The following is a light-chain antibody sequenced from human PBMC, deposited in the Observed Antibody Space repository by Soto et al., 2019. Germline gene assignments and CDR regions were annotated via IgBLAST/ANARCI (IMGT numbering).Light chain of an antibody. Sequence: QSVLTQPASVSGSPGQSITISCVGTSGDIGDYNYVSWYQQHPGKVPKVIIYDVSNRPSGVSYRFSGTKSGNTASLTVSGLQAEYEADYYCCSYTRSGTLIFGTGTMVTVL. J-gene: IGLJ1*01. CDR3: CSYTRSGTLI. CDR2: DVS. CDR1: SGDIGDYNY. V-gene: IGLV2-14*01.